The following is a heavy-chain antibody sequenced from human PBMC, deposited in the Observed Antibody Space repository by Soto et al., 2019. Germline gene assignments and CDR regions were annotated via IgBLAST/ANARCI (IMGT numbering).Heavy chain of an antibody. CDR3: ARDQGVTSELFNY. D-gene: IGHD3-10*01. CDR2: INPNSGGT. J-gene: IGHJ4*01. CDR1: GYTFTGYY. V-gene: IGHV1-2*02. Sequence: EASVKVSCKTSGYTFTGYYIHWVRQAPGQGLEWMGWINPNSGGTDYAQKFQGRVTMTRDTSISTVYMELNRLRSDDTAVYYCARDQGVTSELFNYWGHGSLVTVSS.